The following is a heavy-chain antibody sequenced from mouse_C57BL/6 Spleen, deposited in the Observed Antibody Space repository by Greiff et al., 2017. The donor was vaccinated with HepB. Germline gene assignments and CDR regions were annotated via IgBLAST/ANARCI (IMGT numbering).Heavy chain of an antibody. J-gene: IGHJ4*01. CDR2: ISTYYGDA. D-gene: IGHD1-1*01. V-gene: IGHV1-67*01. Sequence: QVQLQQSGPELVRPGVSVKISCKGSGYTFTDYAMHWVKQSHAKSLEWIGVISTYYGDASYNQKFKDKATMTVDKSSSTAYMELARLTSEDSAVYYCARRSPSYYYGSSGYAMDYWGQGTSVTVSS. CDR1: GYTFTDYA. CDR3: ARRSPSYYYGSSGYAMDY.